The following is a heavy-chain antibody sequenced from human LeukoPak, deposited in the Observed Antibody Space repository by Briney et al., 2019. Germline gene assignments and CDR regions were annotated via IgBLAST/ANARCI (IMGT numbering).Heavy chain of an antibody. CDR1: GYTFTSYD. CDR2: MNPNSGNT. CDR3: ARGGGNYDILTAHDGGYYYYYYMDV. D-gene: IGHD3-9*01. V-gene: IGHV1-8*01. Sequence: HWASVKVSCKASGYTFTSYDINWVRQATGQGLEWMGWMNPNSGNTGYAQKFQGRVTMTRNTSISTAYMELSSLRSEDTAVYYCARGGGNYDILTAHDGGYYYYYYMDVWGKGTTVTISS. J-gene: IGHJ6*03.